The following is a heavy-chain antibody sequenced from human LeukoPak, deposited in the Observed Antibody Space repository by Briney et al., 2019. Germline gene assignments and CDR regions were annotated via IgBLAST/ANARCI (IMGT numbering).Heavy chain of an antibody. J-gene: IGHJ4*02. CDR2: IYYSGST. V-gene: IGHV4-59*01. CDR3: ARGSTWFGELFYY. Sequence: SETLSLTCTVSGGSISSYYWSWIRQPPGKGLEWIGYIYYSGSTNYNPSLKSRVTISVDTSKNQFSLKLSSVTAADTAVYYCARGSTWFGELFYYWGQGTLVTVSS. D-gene: IGHD3-10*01. CDR1: GGSISSYY.